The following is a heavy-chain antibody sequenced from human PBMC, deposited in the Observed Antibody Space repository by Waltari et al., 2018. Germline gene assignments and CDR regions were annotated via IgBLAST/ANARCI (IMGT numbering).Heavy chain of an antibody. Sequence: QVQLVESGGGVVQPGRSLRLSCAASGFTFSSYAMHWVRQAPGKGRDWVAVISYDGSNKYYAYSVKGRFTISRDNSKNTLYLQMNSLGAEDTAVYYRARGAPRDWGQGTLVTVSS. CDR2: ISYDGSNK. CDR1: GFTFSSYA. J-gene: IGHJ4*02. V-gene: IGHV3-30-3*01. CDR3: ARGAPRD.